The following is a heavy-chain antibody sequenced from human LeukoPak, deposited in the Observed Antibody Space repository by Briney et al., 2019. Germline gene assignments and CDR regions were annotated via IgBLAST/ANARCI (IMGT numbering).Heavy chain of an antibody. CDR3: VRYGAALDALDI. Sequence: GRSLRLSCAASGFTFSSYSMNWVRQAPGKGLEWVSSISSSSSYIYYADSVKGRFTISRDSAKNSLYLQMNSLRDEDTAVYYCVRYGAALDALDIWGQGTMVTVS. V-gene: IGHV3-21*01. CDR2: ISSSSSYI. J-gene: IGHJ3*02. CDR1: GFTFSSYS. D-gene: IGHD4/OR15-4a*01.